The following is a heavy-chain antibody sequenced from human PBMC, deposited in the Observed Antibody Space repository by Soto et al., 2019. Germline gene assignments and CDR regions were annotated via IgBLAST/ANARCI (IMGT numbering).Heavy chain of an antibody. V-gene: IGHV4-4*07. Sequence: PSETLSLTCSVSGVSISSYYWSWIRQPAGRGLEWIGRVYTSGSTNHNPSLKSRVTMSVDTSKSHLSLRMSSVTAADTAVYYCARGGLRGTYYYFDYWGQGTLVTVSS. D-gene: IGHD1-26*01. CDR2: VYTSGST. CDR3: ARGGLRGTYYYFDY. J-gene: IGHJ4*02. CDR1: GVSISSYY.